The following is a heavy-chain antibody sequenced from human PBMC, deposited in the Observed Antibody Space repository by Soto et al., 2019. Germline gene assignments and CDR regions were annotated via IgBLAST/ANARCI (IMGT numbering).Heavy chain of an antibody. CDR1: GFTFSNYA. D-gene: IGHD3-3*01. J-gene: IGHJ4*02. V-gene: IGHV3-23*01. CDR3: ARTIMIVGGGLD. Sequence: EVQLLESGGGLVQPGGSLRLSCAASGFTFSNYAMTWVRQAPGKGLEWVAGISGSGGRTYHGDSVKGRFTISRDNSNDTLYLQMTSLRADDTAVYYCARTIMIVGGGLDWGQGTLVTVS. CDR2: ISGSGGRT.